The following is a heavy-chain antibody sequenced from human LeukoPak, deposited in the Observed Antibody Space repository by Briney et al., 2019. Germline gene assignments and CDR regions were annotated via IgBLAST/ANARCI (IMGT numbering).Heavy chain of an antibody. CDR3: ANNDYSNYGSDY. Sequence: SQTLSLTCTVSGGSISSGSYYWGWIRQPPGKGLEWIGSIYYSGRTYYNPSLNSRVTISVDTSKNQFSLKLSSVTAADTAVYYCANNDYSNYGSDYWGQGTLVTVSS. D-gene: IGHD4-11*01. V-gene: IGHV4-39*01. CDR1: GGSISSGSYY. J-gene: IGHJ4*02. CDR2: IYYSGRT.